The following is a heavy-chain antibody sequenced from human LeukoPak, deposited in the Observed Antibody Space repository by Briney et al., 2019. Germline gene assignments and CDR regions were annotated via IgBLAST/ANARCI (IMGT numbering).Heavy chain of an antibody. J-gene: IGHJ4*02. Sequence: PSETLSLTCTVSGGSIVSHYWNWIRQPAGRGLEWIGRFYASGTTNTSPSLKSRVTMSVDTSKNQFSLKLSSVTAADTAVYYCAKDSSTWGNLAGHFDSWDQGTLVTVSS. V-gene: IGHV4-4*07. CDR1: GGSIVSHY. D-gene: IGHD6-13*01. CDR2: FYASGTT. CDR3: AKDSSTWGNLAGHFDS.